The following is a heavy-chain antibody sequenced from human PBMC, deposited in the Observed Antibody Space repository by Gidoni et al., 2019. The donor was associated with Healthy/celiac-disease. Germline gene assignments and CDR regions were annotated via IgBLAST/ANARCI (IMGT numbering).Heavy chain of an antibody. J-gene: IGHJ4*02. CDR3: ARSSAVDTWLLVDY. V-gene: IGHV3-13*01. CDR1: GFTFSSYD. Sequence: EVQLVESGGGLVQPGGSLRLSCAASGFTFSSYDMHWVRQATGKGLEWVSAICTAGDTYYPGSVKGRFTISRENAKNSLYLQMNSLRAGDTAVYYCARSSAVDTWLLVDYWGQGTLVTVSS. D-gene: IGHD3-22*01. CDR2: ICTAGDT.